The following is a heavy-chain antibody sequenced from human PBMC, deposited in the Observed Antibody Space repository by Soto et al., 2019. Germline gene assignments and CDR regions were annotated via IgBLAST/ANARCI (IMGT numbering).Heavy chain of an antibody. Sequence: GGSLRLSCAASGFTFSSYGMHWVRQAPGKGLEWVAVIAYDGSGTYYADSVEGRFTISRDNSKNTLYLQMNSLRAEDTAVYYCAKPLCGACATYYFDYWGQGTLVTVSS. V-gene: IGHV3-30*18. CDR3: AKPLCGACATYYFDY. CDR1: GFTFSSYG. J-gene: IGHJ4*02. D-gene: IGHD2-21*02. CDR2: IAYDGSGT.